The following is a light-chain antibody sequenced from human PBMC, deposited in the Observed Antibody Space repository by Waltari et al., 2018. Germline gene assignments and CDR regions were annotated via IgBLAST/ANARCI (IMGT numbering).Light chain of an antibody. J-gene: IGLJ2*01. CDR1: SSNIGAGYD. V-gene: IGLV1-40*01. CDR2: DNT. CDR3: QSYDNSLNSV. Sequence: QSGLTQPPSVSGAPGQRVTISCTGSSSNIGAGYDVHWYQLLPGPAPKVLIDDNTNRPSGVPDRFSGAKSGTSSTLAITGLQAEDEADYYCQSYDNSLNSVFGGGTKLTVL.